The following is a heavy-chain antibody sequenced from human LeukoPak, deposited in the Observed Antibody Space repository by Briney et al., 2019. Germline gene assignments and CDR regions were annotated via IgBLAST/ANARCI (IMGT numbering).Heavy chain of an antibody. CDR1: GFTFSSYE. V-gene: IGHV3-21*01. D-gene: IGHD1-20*01. CDR3: ARGQQDSITGDKIPD. CDR2: ISSSSSYI. J-gene: IGHJ4*02. Sequence: GGSLRLSCAASGFTFSSYEMNWVRQAPGKGLEWVSSISSSSSYIYYADSVKGRFTISRDNAKNSLYLQMNSLRAEDTAVYYCARGQQDSITGDKIPDWGQGTLVTVSS.